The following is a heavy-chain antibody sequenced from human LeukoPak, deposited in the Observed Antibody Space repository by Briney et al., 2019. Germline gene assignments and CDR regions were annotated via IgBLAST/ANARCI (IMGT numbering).Heavy chain of an antibody. CDR2: IIPIFGTA. D-gene: IGHD6-6*01. V-gene: IGHV1-69*13. CDR1: GYTFTSYG. J-gene: IGHJ6*02. Sequence: SVKVSCKASGYTFTSYGISWVRQAPGQGLEWMGGIIPIFGTANYAQKFQGRVTITADESTSTAYMELSSLRSEDTAVYYCAGARIAARPAYYYYGMDVWGQGTTVTVSS. CDR3: AGARIAARPAYYYYGMDV.